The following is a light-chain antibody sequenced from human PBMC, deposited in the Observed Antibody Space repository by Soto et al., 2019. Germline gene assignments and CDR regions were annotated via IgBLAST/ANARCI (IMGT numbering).Light chain of an antibody. Sequence: DIVMTQSPDSLAVSLGERATINCKSSQSVLYSSNNKNYLAWYQQKPGQPPKLLIYWASTRESGVPDRFSGSGSGTEFTLTISSLQSEDFAVYYCQQYNNWPPMYTFGQGTK. J-gene: IGKJ2*01. V-gene: IGKV4-1*01. CDR3: QQYNNWPPMYT. CDR2: WAS. CDR1: QSVLYSSNNKNY.